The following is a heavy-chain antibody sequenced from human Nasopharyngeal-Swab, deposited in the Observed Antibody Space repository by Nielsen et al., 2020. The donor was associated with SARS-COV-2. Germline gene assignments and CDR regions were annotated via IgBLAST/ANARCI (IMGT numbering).Heavy chain of an antibody. Sequence: SETLSLTCAVYGGSFSGYYWSWIRQPPGKGLEWIGEINHSGSTNYNPSLKSRVTISVDTSKNQFSLKLSSVTAADTAVYYCARGVWANWYFDLWGRGTLVIVSS. J-gene: IGHJ2*01. CDR1: GGSFSGYY. CDR3: ARGVWANWYFDL. V-gene: IGHV4-34*01. CDR2: INHSGST. D-gene: IGHD7-27*01.